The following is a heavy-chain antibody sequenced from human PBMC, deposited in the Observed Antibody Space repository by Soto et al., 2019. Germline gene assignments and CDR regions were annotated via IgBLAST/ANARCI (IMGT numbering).Heavy chain of an antibody. D-gene: IGHD3-10*01. Sequence: SETLSLTCAVYGGSFSGYYWSWIRQPPGKGLEWIGEINHSGSTNYNPSLKSRVTISVDTSKNQFSLKLSSVTAADTAVYYCARGRPGTGYLVRVVPRQHYGMDVWGQGTTVTVSS. CDR3: ARGRPGTGYLVRVVPRQHYGMDV. CDR1: GGSFSGYY. CDR2: INHSGST. J-gene: IGHJ6*02. V-gene: IGHV4-34*01.